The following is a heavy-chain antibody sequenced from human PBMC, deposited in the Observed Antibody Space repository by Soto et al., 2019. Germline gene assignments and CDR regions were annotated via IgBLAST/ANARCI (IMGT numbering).Heavy chain of an antibody. CDR3: AIPRWTVRRRSTIQNNYHCGMDV. CDR1: GYVFSSYG. J-gene: IGHJ6*02. Sequence: QVQLVQSGAEVKKPGASVKVSCKAVGYVFSSYGVTWVRQAPGLGLEWMGWISGYNGDTKYAQKFQDKITMTTDTSTSTAYMELRSLRSDDTAVYYCAIPRWTVRRRSTIQNNYHCGMDVWGQGTTVTVSS. V-gene: IGHV1-18*01. CDR2: ISGYNGDT. D-gene: IGHD3-10*01.